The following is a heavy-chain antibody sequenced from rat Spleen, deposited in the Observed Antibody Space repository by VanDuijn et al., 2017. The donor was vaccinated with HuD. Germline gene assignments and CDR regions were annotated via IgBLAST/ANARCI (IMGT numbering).Heavy chain of an antibody. Sequence: EVQLVETGGGLVQPGRSLKLSCVASGFTFSSYWMYWIRQAPGKGLEWVASIPNGGSTHYRDSVKGRFTISRDNAESTLYLQMDSLRSEDTATYYCTRGTIAATSFDYWGQGVMVTVSS. J-gene: IGHJ2*01. V-gene: IGHV5-58*01. CDR2: IPNGGST. CDR3: TRGTIAATSFDY. D-gene: IGHD1-2*01. CDR1: GFTFSSYW.